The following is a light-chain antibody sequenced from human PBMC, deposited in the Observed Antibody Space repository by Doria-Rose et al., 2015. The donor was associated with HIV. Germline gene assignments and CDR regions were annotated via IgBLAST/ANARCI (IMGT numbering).Light chain of an antibody. J-gene: IGKJ5*01. CDR3: QQYGTSRGT. CDR2: DGS. Sequence: EIVMTQSPGTLSLSPGERATLSCRASQSFSSTYLAWYQQQPGQASSLLIYDGSTRATGIPDRFSASGSGTDFTLTINRLEPEDFALYYCQQYGTSRGTFGQGTRLEIK. V-gene: IGKV3-20*01. CDR1: QSFSSTY.